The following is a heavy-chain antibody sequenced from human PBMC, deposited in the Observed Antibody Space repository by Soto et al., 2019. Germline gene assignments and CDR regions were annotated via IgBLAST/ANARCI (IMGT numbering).Heavy chain of an antibody. CDR3: AKDLLRTGTLSYLDY. J-gene: IGHJ4*02. V-gene: IGHV3-30-3*01. CDR1: GFSLWSYA. Sequence: PGWSLGLSCAASGFSLWSYAMHWVRQAPGKGLEWVAVISYDGSNKYYADSVKGRFTISRDNSKNTLYLQMNSLRAEDTAVYYCAKDLLRTGTLSYLDYWGQGTLVTVSS. CDR2: ISYDGSNK. D-gene: IGHD1-7*01.